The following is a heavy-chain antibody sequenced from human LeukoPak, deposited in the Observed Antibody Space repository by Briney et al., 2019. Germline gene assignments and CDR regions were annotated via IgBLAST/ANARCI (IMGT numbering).Heavy chain of an antibody. J-gene: IGHJ4*02. D-gene: IGHD3-22*01. CDR3: AGIPGGYYDSSGYQHNRNDY. CDR1: GGSISSSSYY. Sequence: PSETLSLTCTVSGGSISSSSYYWGWIRQPPGKGLEWIGSIYYSGSTYYNPSLKSRVTISVDTSKNQFSLKLSSVTAADTAVYYCAGIPGGYYDSSGYQHNRNDYWGQGTLVTVSS. V-gene: IGHV4-39*01. CDR2: IYYSGST.